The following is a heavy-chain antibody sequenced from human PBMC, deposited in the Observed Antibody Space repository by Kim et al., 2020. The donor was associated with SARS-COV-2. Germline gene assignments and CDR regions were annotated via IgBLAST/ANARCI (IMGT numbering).Heavy chain of an antibody. CDR1: SYTFTSFW. CDR2: INPSPRTT. CDR3: ARDLGAAFDL. V-gene: IGHV1-46*01. J-gene: IGHJ3*01. Sequence: ASVKVSCKAVSYTFTSFWLHWVRQAPGLGLEWMGKINPSPRTTTYAQKFQGRVTMTRDTSTSTVYMELSRLRSEDTAVYYCARDLGAAFDLWGQGTTVTVSS. D-gene: IGHD3-10*01.